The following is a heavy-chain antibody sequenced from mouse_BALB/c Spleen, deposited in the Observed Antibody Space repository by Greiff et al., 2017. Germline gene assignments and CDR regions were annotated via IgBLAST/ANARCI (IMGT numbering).Heavy chain of an antibody. CDR3: ARKYGNYWFAY. Sequence: VKLMESGAELMKPGASVKISCKATGYTFSSYWIEWVKQRPGHGLEWIGEILPGSGSTNYNEKFKGKATFTADTSSNTAYMQLSSLTSEDSAVYYCARKYGNYWFAYWGQGTLVTVSA. CDR2: ILPGSGST. CDR1: GYTFSSYW. V-gene: IGHV1-9*01. D-gene: IGHD2-10*02. J-gene: IGHJ3*01.